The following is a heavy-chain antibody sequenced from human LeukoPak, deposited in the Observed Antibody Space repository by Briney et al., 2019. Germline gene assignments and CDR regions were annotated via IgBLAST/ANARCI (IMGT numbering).Heavy chain of an antibody. Sequence: GGSLRLSCAASGFTFTNYWMHWVRQAPGEGLVWVSRINSDGSVTRYADSVRGRFTISRDNAKNTVFLQMNSLRTEDTAVYYCARDRGALDYWGQGTLVTVSS. CDR3: ARDRGALDY. J-gene: IGHJ4*02. CDR1: GFTFTNYW. V-gene: IGHV3-74*01. D-gene: IGHD1-26*01. CDR2: INSDGSVT.